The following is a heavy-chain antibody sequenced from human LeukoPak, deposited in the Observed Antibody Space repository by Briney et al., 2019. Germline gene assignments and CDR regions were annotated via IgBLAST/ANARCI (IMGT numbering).Heavy chain of an antibody. Sequence: SVKVSCKASGGTFSSYAISWVRQAPGQGLEWMGGIIPIFGTANYAQKLQGRVTITTDEPTSTAYMELSSLRSEDTAVYYCALGSSGYLLGYWGQGTLVTVSS. CDR3: ALGSSGYLLGY. J-gene: IGHJ4*02. D-gene: IGHD3-22*01. CDR2: IIPIFGTA. V-gene: IGHV1-69*05. CDR1: GGTFSSYA.